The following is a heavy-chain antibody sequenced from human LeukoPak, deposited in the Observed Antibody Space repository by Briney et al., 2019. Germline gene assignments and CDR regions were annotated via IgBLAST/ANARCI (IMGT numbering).Heavy chain of an antibody. V-gene: IGHV1-69*13. CDR3: ARDEYCSGGSCYSLDY. CDR2: IIPIFGTA. J-gene: IGHJ4*02. D-gene: IGHD2-15*01. Sequence: WASVKVSCKASGGTFSSYAISWARQAPGQGLEWMGVIIPIFGTANYAQKFQGRVTITADESTSTAYMELSSPRSEDTAVYYCARDEYCSGGSCYSLDYWGQGTLVTVSS. CDR1: GGTFSSYA.